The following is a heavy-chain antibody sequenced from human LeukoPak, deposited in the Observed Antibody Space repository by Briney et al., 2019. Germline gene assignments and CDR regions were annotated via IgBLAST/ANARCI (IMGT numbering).Heavy chain of an antibody. J-gene: IGHJ4*02. V-gene: IGHV1-2*02. Sequence: GASVKVSCKASGYTFTGYYMHWVRQDPGQGLEWMVWINPTSGGTNYAQKFQGRVTMTRDTSISTAYMELSSPTYECSAVYYCTRSGFGAGVRFDFWGQGTPVTVSS. CDR3: TRSGFGAGVRFDF. CDR2: INPTSGGT. CDR1: GYTFTGYY. D-gene: IGHD3-3*01.